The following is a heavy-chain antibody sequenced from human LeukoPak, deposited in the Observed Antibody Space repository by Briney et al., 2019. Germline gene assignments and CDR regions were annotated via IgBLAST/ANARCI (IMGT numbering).Heavy chain of an antibody. CDR1: GGSFSGYY. CDR2: SKHSGGT. V-gene: IGHV4-34*01. D-gene: IGHD3-10*01. CDR3: ARGQWEVRGIIITQLDY. J-gene: IGHJ4*02. Sequence: PSETLSLTCAVYGGSFSGYYWSWIRQPPGKGLEWIRESKHSGGTNYNPSLKSRVTISVDTSKKQFSLTLTSVTAADTAVYYCARGQWEVRGIIITQLDYWGQGTLVTVSS.